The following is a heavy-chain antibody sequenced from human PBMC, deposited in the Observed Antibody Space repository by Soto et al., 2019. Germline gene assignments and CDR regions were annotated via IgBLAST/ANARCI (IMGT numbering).Heavy chain of an antibody. Sequence: PSETLSLTCTVSGGSISSGGYYWSWIRQHPGKGLEWIGYIYYSGSTYYNPSLKSRVTISVDTSKNQFSLKLSSVTAADTAVYYCARAGYYDYIWGRAGRDYYYLDVWGKWTTVTVSS. CDR3: ARAGYYDYIWGRAGRDYYYLDV. CDR1: GGSISSGGYY. D-gene: IGHD3-16*01. J-gene: IGHJ6*03. CDR2: IYYSGST. V-gene: IGHV4-31*03.